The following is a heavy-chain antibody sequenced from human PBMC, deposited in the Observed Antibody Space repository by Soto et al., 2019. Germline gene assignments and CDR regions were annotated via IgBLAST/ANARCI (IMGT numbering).Heavy chain of an antibody. CDR1: GFTFNSFA. Sequence: GGSLRLSCASSGFTFNSFAMGWVRQASGKGLEWVSAITGSGGDTYSADSVKGRSTISRDNSKNTLYLQMNNLRAEDTAIYYCAKLGSSSWSPHYFFDYWGQGTLVTVSS. CDR2: ITGSGGDT. CDR3: AKLGSSSWSPHYFFDY. J-gene: IGHJ4*02. V-gene: IGHV3-23*01. D-gene: IGHD2-2*01.